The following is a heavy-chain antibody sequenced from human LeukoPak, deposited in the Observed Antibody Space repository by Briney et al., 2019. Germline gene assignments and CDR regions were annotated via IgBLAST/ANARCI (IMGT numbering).Heavy chain of an antibody. V-gene: IGHV4-59*08. CDR1: GGSISSYY. CDR3: ARKARSSSSWWTNWFDP. CDR2: IYYSGST. D-gene: IGHD6-13*01. Sequence: PSETLSLICTVSGGSISSYYWSWIRQPPGKGLEWIGYIYYSGSTNYNPSLKSRVTISVDTSKNQFSLKLSSVTAADTAVYYCARKARSSSSWWTNWFDPWGQGTLVTVSS. J-gene: IGHJ5*02.